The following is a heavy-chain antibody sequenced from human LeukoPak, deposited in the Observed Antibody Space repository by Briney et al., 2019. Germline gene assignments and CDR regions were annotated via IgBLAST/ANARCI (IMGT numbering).Heavy chain of an antibody. Sequence: ASVKVSCKASGYTFTGYYMHWVRQAPGQGLEWMGWISPTSGCTNYAQKFQGRVTMTRDTSISTAYMELSRLRSDDTAVYYCAREAYASGSFRTDYYYMDVWGKGPRSPSP. CDR1: GYTFTGYY. CDR2: ISPTSGCT. V-gene: IGHV1-2*02. J-gene: IGHJ6*03. CDR3: AREAYASGSFRTDYYYMDV. D-gene: IGHD3-10*01.